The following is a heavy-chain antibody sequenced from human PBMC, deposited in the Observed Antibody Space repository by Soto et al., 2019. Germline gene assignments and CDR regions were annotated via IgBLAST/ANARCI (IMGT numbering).Heavy chain of an antibody. CDR3: ARHMITFGGVIADY. Sequence: QVQLQQWGAGLLKPSETLSLTCAVYGGSFSGYYWSWIRQPPGKGLEWIGEINHSGSTNYNPSLKSRVTISVDTSKNQLSLKLSSVTAADTAVYYCARHMITFGGVIADYWGQGTLVTVSS. D-gene: IGHD3-16*02. CDR1: GGSFSGYY. J-gene: IGHJ4*02. CDR2: INHSGST. V-gene: IGHV4-34*01.